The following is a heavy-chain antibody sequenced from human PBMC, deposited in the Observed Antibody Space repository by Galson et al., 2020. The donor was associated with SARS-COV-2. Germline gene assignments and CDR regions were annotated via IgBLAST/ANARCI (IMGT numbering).Heavy chain of an antibody. CDR3: ARHRTTVTTGPSFFDY. D-gene: IGHD4-4*01. CDR2: IYYSGST. Sequence: SETLSLTCTVSGGSISSSRYYWRRIRQPPGKGLQWIGSIYYSGSTYYNPSLKSRVTISVDTSKNQFSRKLGSVTAADTAVYYCARHRTTVTTGPSFFDYWGQGTLVTVSS. V-gene: IGHV4-39*01. CDR1: GGSISSSRYY. J-gene: IGHJ4*02.